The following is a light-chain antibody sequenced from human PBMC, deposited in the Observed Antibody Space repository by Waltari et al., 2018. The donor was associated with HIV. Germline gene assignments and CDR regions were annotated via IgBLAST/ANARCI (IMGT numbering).Light chain of an antibody. CDR3: MQNSHWPRT. J-gene: IGKJ1*01. CDR1: HSLFSRDGDTY. Sequence: DVVLTHSPVSLRVSLGQAAVMTCLSDHSLFSRDGDTYLHWFQPIAGHAPRRRFHKVFRRDAGVPDRFSASESGSNFTLTISRVEAEDVALYYCMQNSHWPRTFGPGTKAEI. V-gene: IGKV2-30*01. CDR2: KVF.